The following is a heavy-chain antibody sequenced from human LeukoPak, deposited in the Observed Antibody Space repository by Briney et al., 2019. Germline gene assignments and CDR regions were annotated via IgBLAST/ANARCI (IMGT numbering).Heavy chain of an antibody. J-gene: IGHJ5*02. Sequence: SETLSLTCTVSGGSISSGFYYWSWIRQPAGKGLEWIGRIYTSGSTNYNPSLKSRVTISVDTSKNQFSLKLSSVTAADTAVYYCARGRDRYQLLNRWGQGTLVTVSS. D-gene: IGHD2-2*01. V-gene: IGHV4-61*02. CDR2: IYTSGST. CDR1: GGSISSGFYY. CDR3: ARGRDRYQLLNR.